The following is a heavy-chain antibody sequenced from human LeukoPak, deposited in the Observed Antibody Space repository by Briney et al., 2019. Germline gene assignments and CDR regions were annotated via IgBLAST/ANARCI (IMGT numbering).Heavy chain of an antibody. CDR3: ASYSSGYYHDAFDI. CDR1: GFTFSSYS. J-gene: IGHJ3*02. V-gene: IGHV3-48*01. D-gene: IGHD3-22*01. CDR2: ISSSSSTI. Sequence: GGSLRLSCAASGFTFSSYSMNWVRQAPGKGLEWVSYISSSSSTIYYADSVKGRFTISRDNAKNSLYLQMNSLRAEVTAVYYCASYSSGYYHDAFDIWDQGTMVTVSS.